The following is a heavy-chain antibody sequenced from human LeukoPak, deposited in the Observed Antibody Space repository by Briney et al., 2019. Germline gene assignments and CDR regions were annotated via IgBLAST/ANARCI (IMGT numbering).Heavy chain of an antibody. J-gene: IGHJ4*02. V-gene: IGHV1-3*01. CDR2: INAGNGNT. CDR3: ARDSDSSGWSWVY. Sequence: ASVKVSCKASGYRYTTDMYTIHWMRQARGHRLEWMGWINAGNGNTKYSQKFQGRVTITGDTSASTVYMELSSLIFEDTAVYYCARDSDSSGWSWVYWGQGTLVTVSS. D-gene: IGHD6-19*01. CDR1: GYRYTTDMYT.